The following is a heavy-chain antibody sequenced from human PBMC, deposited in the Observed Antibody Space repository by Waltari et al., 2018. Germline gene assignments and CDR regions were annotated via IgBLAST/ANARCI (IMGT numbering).Heavy chain of an antibody. CDR2: INPNSGGT. CDR3: AREVAARQKKDTQIAFDI. CDR1: GYTFPGYY. J-gene: IGHJ3*02. V-gene: IGHV1-2*02. Sequence: QVQLVQSGAEVKKPGASVKVPCKASGYTFPGYYMPWVRQAPGQGLEWMGWINPNSGGTNYAQKFQGRVTMTRDTSISTAYMELSRLRSDDTAVYYCAREVAARQKKDTQIAFDIWGQGTMVTVSS. D-gene: IGHD6-6*01.